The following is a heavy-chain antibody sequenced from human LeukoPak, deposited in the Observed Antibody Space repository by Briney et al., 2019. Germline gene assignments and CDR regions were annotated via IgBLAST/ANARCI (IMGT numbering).Heavy chain of an antibody. D-gene: IGHD6-19*01. V-gene: IGHV3-74*01. J-gene: IGHJ4*02. CDR2: INSDGSST. CDR1: GFTFSSYW. CDR3: ARDPAAVAATFDY. Sequence: GGSLRLSCAASGFTFSSYWMHRVRQAPGKGLVWVSRINSDGSSTSYADSVKGRFTISRDNAKNTLYLQMNSLRAEDTAVYYCARDPAAVAATFDYWGQGTLVTVSS.